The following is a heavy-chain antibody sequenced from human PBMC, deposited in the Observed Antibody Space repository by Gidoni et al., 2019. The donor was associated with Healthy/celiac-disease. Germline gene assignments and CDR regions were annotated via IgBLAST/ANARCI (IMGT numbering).Heavy chain of an antibody. CDR3: ARDGITMVRGVIRD. CDR2: IYHSGST. V-gene: IGHV4-38-2*02. CDR1: GYSISSGYY. D-gene: IGHD3-10*01. J-gene: IGHJ4*02. Sequence: QVQLQESGPGLVKPSETLSLTCTVSGYSISSGYYWGWIRQPPGKGLEWIGSIYHSGSTYYNPSLKSRVTISVDTSKNQFSLKLSSVTAADTAVYYCARDGITMVRGVIRDWGQGTLVTVSS.